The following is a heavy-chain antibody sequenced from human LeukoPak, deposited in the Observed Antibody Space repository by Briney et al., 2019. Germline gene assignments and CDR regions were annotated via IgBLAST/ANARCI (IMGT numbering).Heavy chain of an antibody. D-gene: IGHD3-3*01. CDR1: GFTFSSYG. CDR3: AKDLTIWDPLVPYAFDI. Sequence: GGSLRLSCAASGFTFSSYGMHWVRQAPGKGLEWVAFIRYDGSNKYYADSVKGRFTISRDNSKNTLYLQMNSLRAEDTAVYYCAKDLTIWDPLVPYAFDIWGQGTMVTVSS. CDR2: IRYDGSNK. J-gene: IGHJ3*02. V-gene: IGHV3-30*02.